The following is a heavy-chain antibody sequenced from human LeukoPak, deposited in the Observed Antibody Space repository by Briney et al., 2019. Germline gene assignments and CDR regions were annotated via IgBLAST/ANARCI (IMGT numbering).Heavy chain of an antibody. CDR3: TKRVKYGGTWDHFAD. J-gene: IGHJ4*02. V-gene: IGHV3-23*01. Sequence: GSLLLSCAASGFTFDNYRMSWVRRAPGKGLEWVSTLNADGGNTYYADSVKGRFTISRDNFKSTLILQMNSLRVEDTALYYCTKRVKYGGTWDHFADWGQGTLVTVSS. D-gene: IGHD1-26*01. CDR1: GFTFDNYR. CDR2: LNADGGNT.